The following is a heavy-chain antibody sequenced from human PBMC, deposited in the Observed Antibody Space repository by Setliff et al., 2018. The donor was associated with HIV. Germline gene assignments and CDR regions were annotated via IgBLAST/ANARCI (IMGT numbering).Heavy chain of an antibody. Sequence: SETLSLTCTVSGDSISSYSWNWIRQSPGGGLEWIGFIFSSGSTKYNPSLQSRVTMSIDTSKNQFSLRLTSVTAADTAVYYCARRIDDSGSFPDKNWFDTWGQGSPVTSPQ. V-gene: IGHV4-4*09. CDR3: ARRIDDSGSFPDKNWFDT. CDR2: IFSSGST. CDR1: GDSISSYS. D-gene: IGHD3-10*01. J-gene: IGHJ5*02.